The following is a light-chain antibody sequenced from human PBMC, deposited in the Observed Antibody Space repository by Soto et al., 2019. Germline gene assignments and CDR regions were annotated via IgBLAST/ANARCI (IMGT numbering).Light chain of an antibody. Sequence: QSALTQPPSASGSPGQSVTISCTGTSSDVGGYNYVSWYQQHPGKAPKLMVYEVNKRPSGVPDRFSGSKSGNTASLTVSGLQAEDEADYYCTSYAGGNNVFGTGTKLTDL. CDR1: SSDVGGYNY. CDR2: EVN. CDR3: TSYAGGNNV. V-gene: IGLV2-8*01. J-gene: IGLJ1*01.